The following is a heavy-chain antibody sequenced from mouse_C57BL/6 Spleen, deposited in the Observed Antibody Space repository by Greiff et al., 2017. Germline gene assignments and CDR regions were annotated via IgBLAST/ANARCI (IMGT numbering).Heavy chain of an antibody. D-gene: IGHD4-1*01. Sequence: EVKVVESGPELVKPGASVKISCKASGYSFTDYNMNWVKQSNGKSLEWIGVINPNYGTTSYNQKFQGKATLTVDQSSSTAYMQLNGLTSEDSAVYYGARFSNWGAFDYWGQGTTLTVSA. J-gene: IGHJ2*01. CDR1: GYSFTDYN. CDR3: ARFSNWGAFDY. V-gene: IGHV1-39*01. CDR2: INPNYGTT.